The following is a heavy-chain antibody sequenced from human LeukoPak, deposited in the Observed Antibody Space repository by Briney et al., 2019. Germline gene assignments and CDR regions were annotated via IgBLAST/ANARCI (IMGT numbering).Heavy chain of an antibody. Sequence: GGSLRLSCAASGFTFSSYEMNWVRQAPGKGLEWVSYISSSGSTIYYAESVKGRFTISRDNSKNTLYLQINSLRAEDTAVYYCARGPSGYHNTGDQGTLVTVSS. V-gene: IGHV3-48*03. D-gene: IGHD5-12*01. J-gene: IGHJ4*02. CDR1: GFTFSSYE. CDR3: ARGPSGYHNT. CDR2: ISSSGSTI.